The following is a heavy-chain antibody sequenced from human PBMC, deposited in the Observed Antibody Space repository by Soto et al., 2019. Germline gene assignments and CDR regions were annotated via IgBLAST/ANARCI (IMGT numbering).Heavy chain of an antibody. CDR3: ARDRNRYYDILTNSRNYFDY. Sequence: GGSLRLSCAASGFAFSYSYMSWVRQSPGKGLEWVAYISKSSTYTKYTESMRGRFTISRDNAKNSLYLQIDSLRAEDTAVYYCARDRNRYYDILTNSRNYFDYWGQGTLVTVSS. J-gene: IGHJ4*02. D-gene: IGHD3-9*01. CDR2: ISKSSTYT. V-gene: IGHV3-11*06. CDR1: GFAFSYSY.